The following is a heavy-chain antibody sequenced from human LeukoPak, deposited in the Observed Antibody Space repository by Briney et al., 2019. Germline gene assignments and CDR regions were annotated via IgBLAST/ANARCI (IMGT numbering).Heavy chain of an antibody. Sequence: SETLSLTCTVSGGSISSSSYYWGWIRQPPGKGLEWIGSIYYSGSTYYNPSLKSRVTISVDTSKNQFSLKLSSVTAADTAVYYCARLRRLVYYFDYWGQGTLVTVSS. CDR3: ARLRRLVYYFDY. CDR2: IYYSGST. V-gene: IGHV4-39*01. J-gene: IGHJ4*02. D-gene: IGHD6-19*01. CDR1: GGSISSSSYY.